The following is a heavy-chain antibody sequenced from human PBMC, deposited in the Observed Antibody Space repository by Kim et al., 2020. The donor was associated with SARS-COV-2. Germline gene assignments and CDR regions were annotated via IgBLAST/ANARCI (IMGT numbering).Heavy chain of an antibody. V-gene: IGHV3-33*01. D-gene: IGHD2-15*01. Sequence: GGSLRLSCAASGFTFSNYGMHWVRQAPGKGLEWVAVIWYDGSKNYYTDSVKGRFTISRDNSKNTLYLQMNSLRAEDTAVYYCASSLSCGGGSCYIWGQG. CDR3: ASSLSCGGGSCYI. J-gene: IGHJ1*01. CDR2: IWYDGSKN. CDR1: GFTFSNYG.